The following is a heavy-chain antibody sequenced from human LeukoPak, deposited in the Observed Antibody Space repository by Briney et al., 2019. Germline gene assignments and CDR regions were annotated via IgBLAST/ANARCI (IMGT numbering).Heavy chain of an antibody. Sequence: WASVKVSCKVSGYTLTELSMHWVRQAPGKVLEWMGGFDPEDGETIYAQKFQGRVTMTEDTSTDTAYMELSSLRSEDTAVYYCATSIRGGYYDVYFDYWGQGTLVTVSS. V-gene: IGHV1-24*01. CDR3: ATSIRGGYYDVYFDY. CDR1: GYTLTELS. CDR2: FDPEDGET. D-gene: IGHD3-22*01. J-gene: IGHJ4*02.